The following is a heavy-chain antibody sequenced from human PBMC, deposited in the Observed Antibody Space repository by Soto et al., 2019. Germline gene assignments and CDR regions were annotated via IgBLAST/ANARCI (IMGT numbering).Heavy chain of an antibody. CDR2: INPSGGST. Sequence: ASVKVSCKASGYTFTSYYMHWVRQAPGQGLEWMGIINPSGGSTSYAQKFQGRVTMTRDTSTSTVYMELGSLRSEDTAVYYCARDKLDIVLVPAATTYYYYGMDVWGQGTTVTVSS. J-gene: IGHJ6*02. V-gene: IGHV1-46*01. D-gene: IGHD2-2*03. CDR1: GYTFTSYY. CDR3: ARDKLDIVLVPAATTYYYYGMDV.